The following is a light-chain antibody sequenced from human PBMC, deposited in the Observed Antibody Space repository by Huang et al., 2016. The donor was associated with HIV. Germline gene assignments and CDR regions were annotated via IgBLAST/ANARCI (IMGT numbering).Light chain of an antibody. CDR3: QQYGNSPVT. Sequence: EIALTQSPGTLSLSPGERATLPCRASQSVSSTYLAWYQQKPGQAPRLLIYEASSRATGISDRFSGGGSGTDFSLTISRLEPEDVAVYYCQQYGNSPVTFGGGTNVEIK. V-gene: IGKV3-20*01. CDR1: QSVSSTY. CDR2: EAS. J-gene: IGKJ4*01.